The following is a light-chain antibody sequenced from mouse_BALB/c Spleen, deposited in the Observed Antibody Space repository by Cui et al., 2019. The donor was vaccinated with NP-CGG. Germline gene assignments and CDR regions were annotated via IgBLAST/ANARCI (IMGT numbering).Light chain of an antibody. CDR1: TGAVTTSNY. CDR3: ALWYSNHWV. CDR2: GTN. J-gene: IGLJ1*01. V-gene: IGLV1*01. Sequence: HAVVTQESAPTTSPGETVTLTCRSSTGAVTTSNYANWVQEKPDHLFTGLIGGTNNRAPGVPARFSGSLIGDKAALTITEAQTEDEAIYFCALWYSNHWVFGGGTKLTVL.